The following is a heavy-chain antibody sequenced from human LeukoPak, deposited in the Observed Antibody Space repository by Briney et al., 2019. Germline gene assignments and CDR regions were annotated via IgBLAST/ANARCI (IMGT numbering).Heavy chain of an antibody. Sequence: GGSLRLSCVMSGLTFSNYAMNWVRQAPGKGLEWISDISTDSGSTYHIESVRGRFTISRDNSRSALYLQMSSLRADDTGVYYCASGLYGGVFDNWGQGTLVTVSS. J-gene: IGHJ4*02. CDR3: ASGLYGGVFDN. V-gene: IGHV3-23*01. D-gene: IGHD4/OR15-4a*01. CDR2: ISTDSGST. CDR1: GLTFSNYA.